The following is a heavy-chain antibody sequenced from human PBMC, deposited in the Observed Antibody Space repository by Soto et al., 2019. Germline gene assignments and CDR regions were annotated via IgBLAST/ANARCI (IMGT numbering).Heavy chain of an antibody. V-gene: IGHV3-53*04. CDR2: IYSGGST. CDR3: NKDGSSGWPYYYGMDV. J-gene: IGHJ6*02. D-gene: IGHD6-19*01. Sequence: PGGSLRLSCAASGFTVSSNYMSWVRQAPGKGLEWVSVIYSGGSTYYADSVKGRFTISRNNSKNTVYLQMSSLRAEDTAVYYCNKDGSSGWPYYYGMDVWGRGTTVTVSS. CDR1: GFTVSSNY.